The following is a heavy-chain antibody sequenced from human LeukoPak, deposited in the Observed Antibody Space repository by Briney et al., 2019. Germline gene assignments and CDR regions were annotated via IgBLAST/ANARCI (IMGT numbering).Heavy chain of an antibody. CDR1: GGSISSYY. CDR2: IYYSGST. CDR3: ARGMITFGGVIDYFDY. D-gene: IGHD3-16*02. Sequence: SETLSLTCTASGGSISSYYWSWIRQPPGKGLEWIGYIYYSGSTNYNPPLKSRVTISVDTSKNQFSLKLSSVTAADTAVYYCARGMITFGGVIDYFDYWGQGTLVTVSS. V-gene: IGHV4-59*01. J-gene: IGHJ4*02.